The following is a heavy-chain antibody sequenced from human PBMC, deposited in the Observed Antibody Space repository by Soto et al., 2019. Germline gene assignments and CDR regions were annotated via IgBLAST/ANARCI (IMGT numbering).Heavy chain of an antibody. CDR2: INHSGST. J-gene: IGHJ5*02. CDR3: ARDALSYCSRNSCYAWFEP. Sequence: SETLSLTCAVYGGSFSGYYWIWIRQPPGKGLEWIGEINHSGSTNYNPSLKSRVTISVDTSKNQFSLKLSSVTAADTAVYYCARDALSYCSRNSCYAWFEPWGQGTQVTVSS. CDR1: GGSFSGYY. D-gene: IGHD2-2*01. V-gene: IGHV4-34*01.